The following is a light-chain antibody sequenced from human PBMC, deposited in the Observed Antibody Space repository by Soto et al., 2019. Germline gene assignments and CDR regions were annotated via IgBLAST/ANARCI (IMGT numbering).Light chain of an antibody. Sequence: IQLTQSPSSLSASVGDRVTITCRASQVMNIFFAWYQQKPGKSPQLLIYGASTLQTGVPSRFRGSGSRTDFPLAISGLQPEDFVTYYCQQLNSCPIPFGPGTKGH. V-gene: IGKV1-9*01. CDR2: GAS. CDR1: QVMNIF. CDR3: QQLNSCPIP. J-gene: IGKJ3*01.